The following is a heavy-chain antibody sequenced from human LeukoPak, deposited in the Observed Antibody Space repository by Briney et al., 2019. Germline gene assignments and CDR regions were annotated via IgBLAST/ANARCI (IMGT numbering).Heavy chain of an antibody. CDR1: GGSFSGYY. CDR3: ARGSDFSYFTYYYGSGSYRGFDY. CDR2: INHSGST. V-gene: IGHV4-34*01. Sequence: SETLSLTCAVYGGSFSGYYWSWIRQPPGKGLEWIGEINHSGSTNYNPSLRSRVILSVDTSKNQFSLKLSSVTAADTAVYYCARGSDFSYFTYYYGSGSYRGFDYWGQGTLVTVSS. J-gene: IGHJ4*02. D-gene: IGHD3-10*01.